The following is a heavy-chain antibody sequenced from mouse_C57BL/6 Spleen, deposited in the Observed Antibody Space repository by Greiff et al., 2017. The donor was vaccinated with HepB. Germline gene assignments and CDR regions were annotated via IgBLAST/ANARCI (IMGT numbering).Heavy chain of an antibody. CDR1: GYTFTSYG. J-gene: IGHJ3*01. CDR2: IYPRSGNT. D-gene: IGHD2-2*01. Sequence: QVQLQQSGAELARPGASVKLSCKASGYTFTSYGISWVKQRTGQGLEWIGEIYPRSGNTYYNEKFKGKATLTADKSSSTAYMELRSLTSEDSAVYFCTRSRGMDGYDGEGAYWGQGTLVTVSA. V-gene: IGHV1-81*01. CDR3: TRSRGMDGYDGEGAY.